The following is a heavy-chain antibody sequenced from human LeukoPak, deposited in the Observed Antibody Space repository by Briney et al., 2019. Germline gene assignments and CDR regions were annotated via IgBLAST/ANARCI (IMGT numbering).Heavy chain of an antibody. J-gene: IGHJ4*02. D-gene: IGHD6-19*01. CDR1: GFTFSSYA. V-gene: IGHV3-30-3*01. CDR2: ISYDGSNK. Sequence: GGSLRLSCAASGFTFSSYAMHWVRQAPGKGLEWVAVISYDGSNKYYADSVKGRFTISRDNSKNTLYLQMNSLRAEDTAVYYCARAPGSGWYVYWGQGTLVTVSS. CDR3: ARAPGSGWYVY.